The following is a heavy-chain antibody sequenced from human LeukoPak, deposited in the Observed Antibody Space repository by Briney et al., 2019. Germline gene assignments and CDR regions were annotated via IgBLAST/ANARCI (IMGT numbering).Heavy chain of an antibody. D-gene: IGHD3-10*01. CDR2: IYYSGST. J-gene: IGHJ4*02. CDR1: GGSISSSSYY. CDR3: ARKTRYYGSGSFIDY. Sequence: SETLSLTCTVSGGSISSSSYYWGWIRQPPGKGLEWIGSIYYSGSTYYNPSLKSRVTISVDTSKNQFSLKLSSVTAADTAVYYCARKTRYYGSGSFIDYWGQGTLVTVSS. V-gene: IGHV4-39*01.